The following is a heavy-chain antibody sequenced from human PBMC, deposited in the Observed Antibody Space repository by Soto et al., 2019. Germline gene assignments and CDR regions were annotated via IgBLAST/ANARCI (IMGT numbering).Heavy chain of an antibody. V-gene: IGHV4-30-4*01. CDR2: KYYSGAT. CDR3: ARGRPNYFYYGLDV. CDR1: GGSIKSDYY. Sequence: TSETLSLTCTVSGGSIKSDYYWSCVRQPPGGGLEWMGYKYYSGATDSDPSLEARVSFSVDTSKNQFFLNLTSVTVADTAVYYCARGRPNYFYYGLDVWGPGSPVTVSS. J-gene: IGHJ6*02.